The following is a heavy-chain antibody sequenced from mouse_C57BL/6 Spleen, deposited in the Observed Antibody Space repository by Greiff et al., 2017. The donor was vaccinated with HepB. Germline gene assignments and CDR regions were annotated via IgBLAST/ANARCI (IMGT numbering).Heavy chain of an antibody. J-gene: IGHJ2*01. CDR2: INPSTGGT. Sequence: VQLQQSGPELVKPGASVKISCKASGYSFTGYYMNWVKQSPEKSLEWIGEINPSTGGTTYNQKFKAKATLTVDKSSSTASMQLESLTSEDSAVYYCARDWGTTVVAGYAYWGQGTTLTVSS. V-gene: IGHV1-42*01. CDR3: ARDWGTTVVAGYAY. CDR1: GYSFTGYY. D-gene: IGHD1-1*01.